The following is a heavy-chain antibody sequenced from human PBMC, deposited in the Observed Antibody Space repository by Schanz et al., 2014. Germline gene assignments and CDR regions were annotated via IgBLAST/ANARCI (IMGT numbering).Heavy chain of an antibody. CDR3: ARDRRRYCSTASCLHDNWFDP. Sequence: QGQLVQSGPEVKEPGASVKVSCEASRYTFNTYGLNWVRQAPGQGLEWMGWISAYTNNTNYAQKVQGRVTMTTDTSTGTAYMERRSLRSDDTAVYYCARDRRRYCSTASCLHDNWFDPWGQGTLVTVSS. D-gene: IGHD2-2*01. J-gene: IGHJ5*02. CDR1: RYTFNTYG. V-gene: IGHV1-18*01. CDR2: ISAYTNNT.